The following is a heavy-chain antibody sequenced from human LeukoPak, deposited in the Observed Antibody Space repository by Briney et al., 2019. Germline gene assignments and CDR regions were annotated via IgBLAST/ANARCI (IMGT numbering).Heavy chain of an antibody. CDR3: ARGELVVPAAMGDY. D-gene: IGHD2-2*01. CDR2: INPNSGGT. Sequence: ASVKVSCKASGYTFTGYYMHWVRQAPGQGLEWMGWINPNSGGTNYAQKFQGRVTMTRDTSISTAYMELSRLRSDDTAVYYCARGELVVPAAMGDYWGQGTLVTVSS. CDR1: GYTFTGYY. J-gene: IGHJ4*02. V-gene: IGHV1-2*02.